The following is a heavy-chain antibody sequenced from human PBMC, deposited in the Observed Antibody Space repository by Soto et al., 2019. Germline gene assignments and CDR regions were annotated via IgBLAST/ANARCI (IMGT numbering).Heavy chain of an antibody. Sequence: QVQLQESGPGLVKPSETLSLTCTVSGGSISYYWSWIRQPPGKGLEWIGYIYYSGSTNYNPALKSRVTISLDTSKNQFSLKLNSVTAADTAVYYCARDLGGTIGYFDYWGQGTLVTVSS. CDR3: ARDLGGTIGYFDY. CDR1: GGSISYY. D-gene: IGHD1-1*01. V-gene: IGHV4-59*01. CDR2: IYYSGST. J-gene: IGHJ4*02.